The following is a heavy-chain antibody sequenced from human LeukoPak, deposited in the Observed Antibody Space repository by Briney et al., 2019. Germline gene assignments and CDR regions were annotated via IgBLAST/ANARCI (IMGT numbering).Heavy chain of an antibody. D-gene: IGHD3-10*01. CDR1: GGPISSYY. Sequence: SETLSLTCTVSGGPISSYYWSWIRQPPGKGLEWIGYIYYSGSTNYNPSLKSRVTISVDTSKNQFSLKLSSVTAADTAVYYCASSYYGSGSYRGWGQGTLVTVSS. J-gene: IGHJ4*02. V-gene: IGHV4-59*08. CDR3: ASSYYGSGSYRG. CDR2: IYYSGST.